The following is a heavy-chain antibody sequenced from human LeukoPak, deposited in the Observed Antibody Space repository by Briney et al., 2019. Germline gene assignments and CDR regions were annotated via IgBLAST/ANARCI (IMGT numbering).Heavy chain of an antibody. V-gene: IGHV5-51*01. CDR2: IYPGDSDT. CDR1: GYVFTSYW. CDR3: ASSVSQTRFDY. Sequence: GESLKISCKASGYVFTSYWIGWVRQMPGKGLEWMGIIYPGDSDTRYSPSFQGQVTISADKSINTAYLQWSSLKASDTAMYYCASSVSQTRFDYWGQGTQVTASS. J-gene: IGHJ4*02. D-gene: IGHD2-8*01.